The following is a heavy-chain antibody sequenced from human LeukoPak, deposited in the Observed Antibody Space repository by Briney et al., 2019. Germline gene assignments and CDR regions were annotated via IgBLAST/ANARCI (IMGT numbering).Heavy chain of an antibody. CDR2: ISYDGSNK. CDR1: GFTFSSYA. V-gene: IGHV3-30*04. D-gene: IGHD5-18*01. Sequence: PGGSLRLSCAASGFTFSSYAMPWVRQAPGKGLEWVAVISYDGSNKYYADSVKGRFTISRDNSKNTLYLQMNSLRAEDTAVYYCARAPDSYGDDAFDIWGQGTMVTVSS. CDR3: ARAPDSYGDDAFDI. J-gene: IGHJ3*02.